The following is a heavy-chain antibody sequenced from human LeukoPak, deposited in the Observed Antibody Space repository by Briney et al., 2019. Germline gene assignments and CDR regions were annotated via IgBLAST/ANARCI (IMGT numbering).Heavy chain of an antibody. Sequence: SGGSLRLSCAASGFTFSDYSMNWVRQAPGKGLEWVSLISWDGGSTYYADSVKGRFTISRDNSKNSLYLQMNSLRTEDTALYYCAKDIGLRLGELFPPPLWFDPWGQGTLVTVSS. J-gene: IGHJ5*02. CDR2: ISWDGGST. V-gene: IGHV3-43*01. CDR3: AKDIGLRLGELFPPPLWFDP. D-gene: IGHD3-16*01. CDR1: GFTFSDYS.